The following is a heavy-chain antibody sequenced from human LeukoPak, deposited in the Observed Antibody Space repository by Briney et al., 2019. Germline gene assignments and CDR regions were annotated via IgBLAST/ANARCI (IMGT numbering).Heavy chain of an antibody. CDR3: ARVARGTYDYVWGSYRADAFDI. CDR2: VYYSGST. J-gene: IGHJ3*02. CDR1: GGSISSGGYY. Sequence: SRTLSLTCTVSGGSISSGGYYWSWNRQHPGKGLEWIGYVYYSGSTYYNPSLKSRVTISVDTSKNQFSLKLSSVTAADTAVYYCARVARGTYDYVWGSYRADAFDIWGQGTMVTVSS. D-gene: IGHD3-16*02. V-gene: IGHV4-31*03.